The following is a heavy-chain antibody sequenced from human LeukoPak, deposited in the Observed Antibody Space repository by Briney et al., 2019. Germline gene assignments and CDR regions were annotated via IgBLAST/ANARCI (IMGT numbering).Heavy chain of an antibody. Sequence: GTSVKVSCKASGFTFTSSAVQWVRQARGRRLERIGWIVVGSGNTNYAQMFQGRVTITRDMSTSTAYMELSSLRSEDTAVYYCAAPSRIQLDYWGQGTLVTVSS. CDR2: IVVGSGNT. CDR1: GFTFTSSA. J-gene: IGHJ4*02. D-gene: IGHD5-18*01. V-gene: IGHV1-58*01. CDR3: AAPSRIQLDY.